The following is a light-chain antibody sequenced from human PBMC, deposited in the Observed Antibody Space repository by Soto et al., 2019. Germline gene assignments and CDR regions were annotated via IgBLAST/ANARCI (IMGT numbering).Light chain of an antibody. Sequence: DIQMTQSPSTLSASVGDIVTITCRASQTISSWLAWYQQKPGEAPKLLIFAASTLQSGVPSRFSGRGAGTHFTLTISSLQPEDSAIDYCQLANSFPTFGRGTKVDIK. CDR1: QTISSW. V-gene: IGKV1-12*01. CDR2: AAS. J-gene: IGKJ1*01. CDR3: QLANSFPT.